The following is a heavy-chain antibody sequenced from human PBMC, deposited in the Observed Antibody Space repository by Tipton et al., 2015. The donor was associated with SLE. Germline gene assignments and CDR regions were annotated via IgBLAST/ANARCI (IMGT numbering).Heavy chain of an antibody. Sequence: TLSLTCTVSGGSISSHYWSWIRQPPGKGLEWIGYIYYSGSTNYNPSLKSRVTISVDTSKNQFSLKLSSVTAADTAMYYCARGVAIYWITYYDYYMDVWGKGTTVTVSS. D-gene: IGHD2-2*03. CDR3: ARGVAIYWITYYDYYMDV. V-gene: IGHV4-59*11. CDR1: GGSISSHY. J-gene: IGHJ6*03. CDR2: IYYSGST.